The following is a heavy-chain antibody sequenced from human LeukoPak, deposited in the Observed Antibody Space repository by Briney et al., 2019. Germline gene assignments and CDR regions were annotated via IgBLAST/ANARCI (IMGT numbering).Heavy chain of an antibody. D-gene: IGHD3-10*01. V-gene: IGHV4-39*07. CDR2: IYYSGST. J-gene: IGHJ6*03. Sequence: SETLSLTCTVSGGSISSSSYYWGWIRQPPGKGLEWIGSIYYSGSTYYNPSLKSRVTISVDTSKNQFSLKLSSVTAADTAVYYCARDNEIPITMIRGTDYYYYYMDVWGKGTTVTISS. CDR1: GGSISSSSYY. CDR3: ARDNEIPITMIRGTDYYYYYMDV.